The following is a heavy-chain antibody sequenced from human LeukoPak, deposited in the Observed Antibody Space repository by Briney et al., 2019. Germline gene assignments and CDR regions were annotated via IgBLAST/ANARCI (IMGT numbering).Heavy chain of an antibody. Sequence: ASVKVSCKASGYTFTNYGISWLRQAPGQGLEWMGWISAYSGNTHYAQKIQGRVTITTDTSTSTAYMELRSLTSDDTAVYYCARDAVSTTTAGGIDYWGQGTLVTVSS. CDR3: ARDAVSTTTAGGIDY. D-gene: IGHD5/OR15-5a*01. J-gene: IGHJ4*02. CDR1: GYTFTNYG. CDR2: ISAYSGNT. V-gene: IGHV1-18*01.